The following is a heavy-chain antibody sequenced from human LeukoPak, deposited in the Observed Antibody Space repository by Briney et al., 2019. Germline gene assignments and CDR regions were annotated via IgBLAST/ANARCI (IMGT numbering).Heavy chain of an antibody. V-gene: IGHV3-23*01. D-gene: IGHD1-26*01. CDR2: ISGSGGST. Sequence: GGSLRLSCAASGFTFRNYGMTWVRQAPGKGLEWVSGISGSGGSTYYPDSVKGRFTISRDNSKNTLYLQMNSLRAEDTAVYYCAKDRWSYGDYVDYWGQGTLVTVSS. J-gene: IGHJ4*02. CDR1: GFTFRNYG. CDR3: AKDRWSYGDYVDY.